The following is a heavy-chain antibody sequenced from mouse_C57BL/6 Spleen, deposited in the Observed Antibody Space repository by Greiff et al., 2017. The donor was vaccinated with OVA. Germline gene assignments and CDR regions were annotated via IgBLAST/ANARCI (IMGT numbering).Heavy chain of an antibody. CDR1: GFTFSSYG. V-gene: IGHV5-6*03. D-gene: IGHD4-1*02. CDR3: ARPSQLGGFAD. J-gene: IGHJ3*01. CDR2: ISSGGSYT. Sequence: EVKLMESGGGLVKPGGSLKLSCAASGFTFSSYGMSWVRQTPDKRLEWVATISSGGSYTYYPDSVKGRFTISRDNAKNTLYLQMSSLKSEDTAMDYCARPSQLGGFADWGQGTLVTVAA.